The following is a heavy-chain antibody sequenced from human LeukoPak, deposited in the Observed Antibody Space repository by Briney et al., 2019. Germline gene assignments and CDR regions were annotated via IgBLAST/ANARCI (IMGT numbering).Heavy chain of an antibody. CDR2: IHFSGTV. V-gene: IGHV4-31*03. CDR3: AAGGDIAKGGNY. Sequence: SETLSLTCTVSGAFISGTSYYWTWTRHHPREGLEWLGFIHFSGTVYYNPSLISRLIISADTSKNQMSLKLSSVTAADTAVYYCAAGGDIAKGGNYWGQGTQVTVSS. CDR1: GAFISGTSYY. J-gene: IGHJ4*02. D-gene: IGHD5-18*01.